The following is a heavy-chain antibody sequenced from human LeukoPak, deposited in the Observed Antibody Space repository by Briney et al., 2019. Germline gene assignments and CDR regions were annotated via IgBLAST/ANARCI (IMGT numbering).Heavy chain of an antibody. J-gene: IGHJ4*02. CDR3: AMNWNVPPRDY. CDR2: INQDGSGK. V-gene: IGHV3-7*01. CDR1: GITLRSYW. D-gene: IGHD1-1*01. Sequence: GGSLRLSCAASGITLRSYWMNWVRQAPGKGLEWVASINQDGSGKNYVDSVKGRFTVSGDNAKKYLQMNSLRAEDTAVYYCAMNWNVPPRDYWGQGTLVTVSS.